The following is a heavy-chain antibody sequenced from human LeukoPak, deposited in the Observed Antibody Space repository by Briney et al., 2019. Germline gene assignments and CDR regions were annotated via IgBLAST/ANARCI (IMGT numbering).Heavy chain of an antibody. CDR2: IYTSGST. D-gene: IGHD5-24*01. V-gene: IGHV4-4*07. CDR1: GGSISSYY. J-gene: IGHJ4*02. Sequence: SETLSLTCTVSGGSISSYYWSWIRQPAGKGLKWIGRIYTSGSTNYNPSLKSRVTMSVDTSKNQFSLKLSSVTAADTAVYYCARLYGYSFAVSRKYFDYWGQGTLVTVPS. CDR3: ARLYGYSFAVSRKYFDY.